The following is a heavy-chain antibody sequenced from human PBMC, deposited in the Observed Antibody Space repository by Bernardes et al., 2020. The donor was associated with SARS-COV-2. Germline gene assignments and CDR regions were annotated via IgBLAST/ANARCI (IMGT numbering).Heavy chain of an antibody. CDR1: GFSLTTTGVG. D-gene: IGHD3-16*01. CDR2: IYWNDDK. J-gene: IGHJ3*02. CDR3: THPSRFYRDTDDYYSPDAFDI. Sequence: SGPTLVKPTQTLTLTCSFSGFSLTTTGVGVGWIRQPPGKALEWLALIYWNDDKRYSPSLQSRVTITKDTSKNQVVLTMANMDPVDTATYYCTHPSRFYRDTDDYYSPDAFDIWGPGTMVTVSS. V-gene: IGHV2-5*01.